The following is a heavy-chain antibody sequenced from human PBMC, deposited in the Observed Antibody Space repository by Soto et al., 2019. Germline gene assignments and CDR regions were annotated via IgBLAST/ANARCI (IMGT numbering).Heavy chain of an antibody. J-gene: IGHJ4*02. Sequence: PGGSLRLSCAASGFTFSSYAMSWVRQAPGKGLEWVSAISGSGGSTYYADSVKGRFTISRDNSKNTLYLQMNSLRAEDTAVYYCARNHRGGYSYGPDYWGQGTLVTVSS. D-gene: IGHD5-18*01. CDR1: GFTFSSYA. CDR3: ARNHRGGYSYGPDY. CDR2: ISGSGGST. V-gene: IGHV3-23*01.